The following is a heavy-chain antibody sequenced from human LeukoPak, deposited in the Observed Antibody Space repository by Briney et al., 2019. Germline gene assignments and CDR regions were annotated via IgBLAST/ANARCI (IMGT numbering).Heavy chain of an antibody. CDR3: ARDSGNYHYDMDV. Sequence: ASVKVSCKASGGTFSSYAISWVRQAPGQGLEWMGGIIPIFGTANYAQKFQGRVTITADESTSTAYMELSSLRSEDTAVYYCARDSGNYHYDMDVWGQGTTVIVSS. J-gene: IGHJ6*02. CDR1: GGTFSSYA. D-gene: IGHD3-10*01. V-gene: IGHV1-69*13. CDR2: IIPIFGTA.